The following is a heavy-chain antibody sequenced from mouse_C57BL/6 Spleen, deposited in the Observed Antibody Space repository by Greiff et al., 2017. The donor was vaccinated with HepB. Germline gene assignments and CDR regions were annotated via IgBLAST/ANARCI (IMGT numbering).Heavy chain of an antibody. V-gene: IGHV1-52*01. CDR2: IDPSDSET. D-gene: IGHD2-5*01. Sequence: QVQLQQPGAELVRPGSSVKLSCKASGYTFTSYWMHWVKQRPIQGLEWIGNIDPSDSETHYNQKFKDKATLTVDKSSSTAYMQLSSLTSEDSAVYYCARESDSNYVRAMDYWGQGTSVTVSS. CDR3: ARESDSNYVRAMDY. J-gene: IGHJ4*01. CDR1: GYTFTSYW.